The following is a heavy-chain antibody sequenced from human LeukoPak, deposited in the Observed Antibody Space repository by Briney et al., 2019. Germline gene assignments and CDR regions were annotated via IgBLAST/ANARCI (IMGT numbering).Heavy chain of an antibody. D-gene: IGHD6-19*01. CDR3: VRQGFTYNSGWYWVDH. V-gene: IGHV3-53*01. Sequence: GGSLRLSCAASGFTVSSNYMSWARQAQGRGLEWVSVFFRGGDTYYGDSVKGRFTISRDDSKNTVYLQMNSLRAEDTAVYYCVRQGFTYNSGWYWVDHWGQGILVTVSS. J-gene: IGHJ5*02. CDR2: FFRGGDT. CDR1: GFTVSSNY.